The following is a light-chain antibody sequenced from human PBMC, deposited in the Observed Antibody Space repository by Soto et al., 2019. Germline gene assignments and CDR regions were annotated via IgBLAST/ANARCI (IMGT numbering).Light chain of an antibody. Sequence: EVVLTQSPAILSLSPGERATLSCRASQSVGNFLTWYQQKPGQAPRLLIYDASTRATGIPARFSGSGSGTDFTLPISSLEPEDFAVYYCQQRSNWPPLTFGGGTKVAIK. V-gene: IGKV3-11*01. CDR3: QQRSNWPPLT. CDR1: QSVGNF. CDR2: DAS. J-gene: IGKJ4*01.